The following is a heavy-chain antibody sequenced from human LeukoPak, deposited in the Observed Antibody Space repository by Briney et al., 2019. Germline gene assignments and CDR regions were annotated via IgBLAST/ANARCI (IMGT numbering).Heavy chain of an antibody. CDR2: IYYSGST. D-gene: IGHD3-10*01. V-gene: IGHV4-39*07. CDR3: ARGTRGALDY. J-gene: IGHJ4*02. CDR1: GGSISSSSYY. Sequence: SETLSLTCTVSGGSISSSSYYWGWIRQPPGKGLEWIGSIYYSGSTYYNPSLKSRVTISVDTSKNQFSLKLSSVTAADTAVYYCARGTRGALDYWGQRTRVTVSS.